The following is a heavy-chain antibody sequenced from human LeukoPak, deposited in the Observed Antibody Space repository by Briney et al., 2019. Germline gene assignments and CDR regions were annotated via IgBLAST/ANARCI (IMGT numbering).Heavy chain of an antibody. CDR1: GGSISSGGYY. V-gene: IGHV4-31*03. CDR3: ASGKQWLANFDY. D-gene: IGHD6-19*01. J-gene: IGHJ4*02. Sequence: PSETLSLTCTVSGGSISSGGYYWSWIRQHPGKGLEWIGYIYYSGSTYYNPSLKSRVTISVDTSKNQFSLKLSSVTAADTAVYYCASGKQWLANFDYWGQGTLVTVSS. CDR2: IYYSGST.